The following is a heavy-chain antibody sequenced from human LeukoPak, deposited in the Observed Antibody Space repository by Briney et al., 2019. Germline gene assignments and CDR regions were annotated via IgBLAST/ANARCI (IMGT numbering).Heavy chain of an antibody. D-gene: IGHD1-26*01. CDR3: TRPSYGVGATGFDY. CDR2: IRSKAYGGTT. Sequence: PGGSLRLSCTASGFTFGDYAMSWVRQAPGKGLEGVGFIRSKAYGGTTEYAASVKGRFTISRDDSKSIAYLQMNSLKTEDTAVYYCTRPSYGVGATGFDYWGQGTLVTVSS. V-gene: IGHV3-49*04. CDR1: GFTFGDYA. J-gene: IGHJ4*02.